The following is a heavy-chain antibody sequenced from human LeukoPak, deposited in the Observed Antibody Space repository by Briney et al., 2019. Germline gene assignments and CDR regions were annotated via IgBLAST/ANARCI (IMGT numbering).Heavy chain of an antibody. CDR1: GYTFTGYY. J-gene: IGHJ6*03. Sequence: ASVKVSRKASGYTFTGYYMHWVRQAPGQGLEWMGWINPNSGGTNYAQKFQGRVTMTEDTSTDTAYMELSSLRSEDTAVYYCATQSGGSPNPYYYMDVWDKGTTVTVSS. D-gene: IGHD2-15*01. V-gene: IGHV1-2*02. CDR3: ATQSGGSPNPYYYMDV. CDR2: INPNSGGT.